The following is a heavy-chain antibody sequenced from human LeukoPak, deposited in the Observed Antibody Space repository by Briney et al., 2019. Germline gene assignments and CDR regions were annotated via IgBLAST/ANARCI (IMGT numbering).Heavy chain of an antibody. J-gene: IGHJ4*02. D-gene: IGHD3-22*01. V-gene: IGHV1-69-2*01. CDR2: VDPEDGET. CDR3: ATLEDYYDSSGCAVDY. Sequence: GASVKISCKVSGYTFTDYYMHWVQQAPGKGLEWMGLVDPEDGETIYAEKFQGRVTITADTSTDTAYMELSSLRSEDTAVYYCATLEDYYDSSGCAVDYWGQGTLVIVSS. CDR1: GYTFTDYY.